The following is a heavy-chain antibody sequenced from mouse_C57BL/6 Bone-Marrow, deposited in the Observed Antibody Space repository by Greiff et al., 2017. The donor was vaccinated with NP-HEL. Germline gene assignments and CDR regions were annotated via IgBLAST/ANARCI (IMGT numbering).Heavy chain of an antibody. Sequence: QVQLQQSGAELVRPGASVKLSCKASGYTFTDYYIHWVKQRPGQGLEWIARIYPGSGNTYYNEKFKGKATLTAEKSSSTAYMQLSSLTSEDSAVYFCARGTAQAPMDYWGQGTSVTVSS. CDR2: IYPGSGNT. V-gene: IGHV1-76*01. J-gene: IGHJ4*01. CDR1: GYTFTDYY. D-gene: IGHD3-2*02. CDR3: ARGTAQAPMDY.